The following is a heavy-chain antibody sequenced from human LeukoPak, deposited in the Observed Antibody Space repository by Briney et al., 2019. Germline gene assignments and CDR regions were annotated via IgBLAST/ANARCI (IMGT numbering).Heavy chain of an antibody. CDR1: GGSISNNY. V-gene: IGHV4-59*01. CDR2: FHDSEST. J-gene: IGHJ4*02. Sequence: SETLSLTCNVSGGSISNNYWSWIRQPPGKGLEWIGYFHDSESTNYNPSLKSRVSISVDTSKKQVSLKLSSVTAADTAVYYCARGGASGRPGIAFDYWGQGTLVTVSS. D-gene: IGHD1-26*01. CDR3: ARGGASGRPGIAFDY.